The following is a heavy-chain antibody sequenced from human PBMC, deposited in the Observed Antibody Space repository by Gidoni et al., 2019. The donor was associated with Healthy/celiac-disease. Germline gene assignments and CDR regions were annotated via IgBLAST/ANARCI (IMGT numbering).Heavy chain of an antibody. D-gene: IGHD2-2*01. CDR2: ISYDGSNK. J-gene: IGHJ6*02. Sequence: QVQLVESGGGEVQPGRSMRLSCAASGFTFSSYGMHWVRKAPGKGLGWVAVISYDGSNKSYADSLKGRFTIARDNSKNTLYLQVNSLSAEDTAVYYCAKELQDILVVPAETRDYYYYGMDVWGQGTTVTVSS. CDR3: AKELQDILVVPAETRDYYYYGMDV. V-gene: IGHV3-30*18. CDR1: GFTFSSYG.